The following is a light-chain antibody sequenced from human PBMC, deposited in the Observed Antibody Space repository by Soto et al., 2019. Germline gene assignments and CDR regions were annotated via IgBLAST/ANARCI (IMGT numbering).Light chain of an antibody. CDR3: SSSTSSSSLVL. V-gene: IGLV2-14*01. CDR1: SSDVGAYNY. CDR2: EVS. J-gene: IGLJ2*01. Sequence: QSALTRPASVSGSPGQSITISCTRTSSDVGAYNYVSWYQQHPGKAPKLMIYEVSNRPSGVSTRFSGSKSGNTASLTISGLQAEEEANYYCSSSTSSSSLVLFGGVTKVTVL.